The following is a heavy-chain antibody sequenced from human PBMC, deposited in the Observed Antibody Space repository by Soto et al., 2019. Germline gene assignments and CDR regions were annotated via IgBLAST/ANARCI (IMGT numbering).Heavy chain of an antibody. CDR1: GYTFTSYG. CDR2: ISAYNGNT. V-gene: IGHV1-18*04. Sequence: VKVSCKASGYTFTSYGISWVRQAPGQGLEWMGWISAYNGNTNYAQKLQGRVTMTTDTSTSTAYMELRSLRSDDTAVYYCAREDEAGYYDFWSGYREWGQGTLVTVSS. CDR3: AREDEAGYYDFWSGYRE. D-gene: IGHD3-3*01. J-gene: IGHJ4*02.